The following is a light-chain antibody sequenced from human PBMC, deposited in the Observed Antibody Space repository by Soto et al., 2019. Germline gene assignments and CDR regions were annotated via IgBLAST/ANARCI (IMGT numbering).Light chain of an antibody. CDR3: SAYTTSSTYV. CDR2: EVN. Sequence: QSVLTQPPSVSGSPGQSVTISCTGTSSDVGSYNRVSWYQQPPGTAPKLMIYEVNDRPSGVPDRFFGSKSGNTASLTISGLQAEDEADYYCSAYTTSSTYVFGTGTKLTV. J-gene: IGLJ1*01. CDR1: SSDVGSYNR. V-gene: IGLV2-18*02.